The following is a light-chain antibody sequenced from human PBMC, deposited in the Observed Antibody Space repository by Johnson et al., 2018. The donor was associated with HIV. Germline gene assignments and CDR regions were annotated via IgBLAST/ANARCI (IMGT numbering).Light chain of an antibody. CDR3: GTWDTSLSAGGV. J-gene: IGLJ1*01. V-gene: IGLV1-51*02. CDR1: SSNIGNNY. CDR2: ENT. Sequence: SVLTQPPSVSAAPGQKVTISCSGSSSNIGNNYVSWYQQLPGTAPKLLIYENTKRPSGIPDRFSGSKSGTSATLGITGLQTGDEAYYYCGTWDTSLSAGGVFGTGTKVTVL.